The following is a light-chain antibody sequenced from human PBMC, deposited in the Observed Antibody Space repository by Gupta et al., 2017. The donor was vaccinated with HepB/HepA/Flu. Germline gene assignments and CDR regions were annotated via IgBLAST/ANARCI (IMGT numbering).Light chain of an antibody. V-gene: IGLV2-11*01. CDR1: YSNIGGYNY. Sequence: QSALTQPLSVSGSPEQSLTISCIGTYSNIGGYNYISWYQQRPGKAPKLLIYDVTKRPSGVPDRFSGSKSGKTASLTISRLLAEDEADYYCCSYEGVVIFGGGTKLTVV. CDR2: DVT. J-gene: IGLJ2*01. CDR3: CSYEGVVI.